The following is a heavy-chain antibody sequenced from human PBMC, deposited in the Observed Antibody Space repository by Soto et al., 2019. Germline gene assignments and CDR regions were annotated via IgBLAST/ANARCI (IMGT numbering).Heavy chain of an antibody. CDR3: VKGYWKVDV. Sequence: EVQLLESGGGLVQPGGSLRLSCAASGFTFSTYAMNWVRQAPGNGLEWVSAISGSGGSIHYADSVKGRFTISRDTSKNTLYLQMNSLRDEDTAVYHCVKGYWKVDVWGQGTTVTVSS. CDR1: GFTFSTYA. CDR2: ISGSGGSI. D-gene: IGHD1-1*01. J-gene: IGHJ6*02. V-gene: IGHV3-23*01.